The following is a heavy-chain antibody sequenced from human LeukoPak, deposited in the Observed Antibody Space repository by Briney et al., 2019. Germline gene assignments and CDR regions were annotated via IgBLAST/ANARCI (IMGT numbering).Heavy chain of an antibody. Sequence: ASVKVSCKASGDTFSSYYMHWVRQAPGQGLEWMGIINLSGGSTSYAQKFQGRVTMTRDTSTSTVYMEMSSLRSEDTAVYYCARGPVAAIFGVVINNWFDPWGQGTLVTVSS. J-gene: IGHJ5*02. CDR3: ARGPVAAIFGVVINNWFDP. CDR1: GDTFSSYY. D-gene: IGHD3-3*01. CDR2: INLSGGST. V-gene: IGHV1-46*01.